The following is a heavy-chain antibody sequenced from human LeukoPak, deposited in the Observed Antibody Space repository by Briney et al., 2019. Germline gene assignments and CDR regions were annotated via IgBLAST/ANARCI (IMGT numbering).Heavy chain of an antibody. CDR2: INPNSGGT. D-gene: IGHD3-3*01. Sequence: ASVKVSCKASGYTFTGYYTRWVRQAPGQGLEWMGWINPNSGGTNYAQKFQGRVTMTRDTSISTAYMELSRLRSDDTAVYYCARDPYYDFWSGPNPQFDYWGQGTLVTVSS. CDR1: GYTFTGYY. J-gene: IGHJ4*02. V-gene: IGHV1-2*02. CDR3: ARDPYYDFWSGPNPQFDY.